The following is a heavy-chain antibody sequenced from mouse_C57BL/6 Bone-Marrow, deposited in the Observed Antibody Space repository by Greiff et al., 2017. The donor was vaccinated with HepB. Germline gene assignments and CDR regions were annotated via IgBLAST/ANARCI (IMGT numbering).Heavy chain of an antibody. D-gene: IGHD2-5*01. Sequence: QVQLKESGPELVKPGASVKLSCKASGYTFTSYDINWVKQRPGQGLEWIGWIYPRDGSTKYNEKFKGKATLTVDTSSSTAYMELHSLTSEDSAVYFCARRGFFYSNYDYAMDYWGQGTSVTVSS. CDR3: ARRGFFYSNYDYAMDY. V-gene: IGHV1-85*01. CDR1: GYTFTSYD. CDR2: IYPRDGST. J-gene: IGHJ4*01.